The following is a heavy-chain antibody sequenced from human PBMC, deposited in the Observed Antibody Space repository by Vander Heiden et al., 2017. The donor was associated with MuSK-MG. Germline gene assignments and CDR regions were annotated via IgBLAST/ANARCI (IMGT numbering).Heavy chain of an antibody. D-gene: IGHD3-3*01. CDR1: GGSFSRRSDY. Sequence: QLQLEESGPGVVRPSETLYPTCRVSGGSFSRRSDYWGWGPRAPGKSLEWIGRIYYRGITNYSPSLKSRVTISIDTSKKQFSLRLTSVTAADTAVYYCARDQVPFGGGIRYYYGMDVWGQGTTVTVSS. J-gene: IGHJ6*02. V-gene: IGHV4-39*07. CDR2: IYYRGIT. CDR3: ARDQVPFGGGIRYYYGMDV.